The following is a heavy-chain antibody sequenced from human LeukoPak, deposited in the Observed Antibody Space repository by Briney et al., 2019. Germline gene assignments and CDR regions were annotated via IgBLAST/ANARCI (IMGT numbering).Heavy chain of an antibody. CDR2: IYYSGAT. V-gene: IGHV4-39*01. CDR1: GGSISSTSYY. Sequence: PSETLSLTCTVAGGSISSTSYYWGWIRQPPGKGREGIGSIYYSGATYYNPSLKSRAIISVDTSKAHLSLNLRSVTAADTAAYYCARHSLMQWGPSGWFDPWGQGTLVTVSS. D-gene: IGHD6-19*01. J-gene: IGHJ5*02. CDR3: ARHSLMQWGPSGWFDP.